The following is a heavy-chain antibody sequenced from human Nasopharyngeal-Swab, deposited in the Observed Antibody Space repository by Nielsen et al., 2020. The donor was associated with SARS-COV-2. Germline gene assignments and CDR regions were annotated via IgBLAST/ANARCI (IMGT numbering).Heavy chain of an antibody. D-gene: IGHD4-23*01. Sequence: ASVKASCKVSGYTLTELSMHWVRQAPGKGLEWMGGFDPEDGETIYAQKFQGRVTMTEDTSTDTAYMELSSLRSEDTAVYYCATGHGGNSGEHDYWGQGTLVTVSS. CDR2: FDPEDGET. J-gene: IGHJ4*02. V-gene: IGHV1-24*01. CDR3: ATGHGGNSGEHDY. CDR1: GYTLTELS.